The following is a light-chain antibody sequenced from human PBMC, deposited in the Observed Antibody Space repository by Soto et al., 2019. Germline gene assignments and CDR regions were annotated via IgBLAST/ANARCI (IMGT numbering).Light chain of an antibody. CDR1: QGISSD. V-gene: IGKV1-9*01. CDR2: GAS. Sequence: DIQLTQSPSFLSASVGDGVTITCRASQGISSDLAWYQQKPGKAPNLLIYGASNLQTGVPSRFSGSGSGTEFTLTISSLQPEDFATYYCQQLNIYPITFGQGTRLEIK. J-gene: IGKJ5*01. CDR3: QQLNIYPIT.